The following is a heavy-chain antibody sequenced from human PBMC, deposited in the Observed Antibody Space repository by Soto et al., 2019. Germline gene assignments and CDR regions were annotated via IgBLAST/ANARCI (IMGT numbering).Heavy chain of an antibody. CDR3: ARSRVKDYGDYVWYFDY. CDR2: IIPIFGTA. CDR1: GGTFSSYA. V-gene: IGHV1-69*01. Sequence: QVQLVQSGAEVKKPGSSVKVSRKASGGTFSSYAISWVRQAPGQGLEWMGGIIPIFGTANYAQKFQGRVTITADESTSTAYMELSSLRSEDTAVYYCARSRVKDYGDYVWYFDYWGQGTLVTVSS. D-gene: IGHD4-17*01. J-gene: IGHJ4*02.